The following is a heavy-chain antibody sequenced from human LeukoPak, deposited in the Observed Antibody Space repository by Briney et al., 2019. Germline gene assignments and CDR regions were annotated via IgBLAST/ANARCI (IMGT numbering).Heavy chain of an antibody. CDR3: TRLGYYYDSSGYGEDY. Sequence: PGGSLKFSSSPSGFTFSASAMHLLRQASGTRPASVGRIRNKANSYATAYAASVKGRFTISRDDSKFTAYLQMNSLKTEDTAVYYCTRLGYYYDSSGYGEDYWGQVTLVTVSS. CDR1: GFTFSASA. D-gene: IGHD3-22*01. J-gene: IGHJ4*02. V-gene: IGHV3-73*01. CDR2: IRNKANSYAT.